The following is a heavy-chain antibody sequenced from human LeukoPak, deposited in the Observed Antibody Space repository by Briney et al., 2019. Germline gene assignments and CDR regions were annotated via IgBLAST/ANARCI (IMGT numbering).Heavy chain of an antibody. CDR1: GFSFSSYA. CDR3: AKSYDSSGFYLPY. Sequence: GGSLRLSCAASGFSFSSYAMSWVRQAPGKGPEWVSAISGSRGATYYADSVRGRFTISRDNSKNTLYLQMNSLRAEDTALYYCAKSYDSSGFYLPYWGQGTLVIVSS. CDR2: ISGSRGAT. J-gene: IGHJ4*02. D-gene: IGHD3-22*01. V-gene: IGHV3-23*01.